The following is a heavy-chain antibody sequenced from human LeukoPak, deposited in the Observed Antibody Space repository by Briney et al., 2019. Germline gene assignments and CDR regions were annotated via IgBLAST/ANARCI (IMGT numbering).Heavy chain of an antibody. CDR3: ARDGSTDCSGGSCYPFDY. CDR2: INPNSGGT. CDR1: GYTFTGYY. Sequence: ASVKVSCKASGYTFTGYYMHWVRQAPGQGLEWMEWINPNSGGTNYAQKFQGRVTMTRDTSISTAYMELSRLRSDDTAVYYCARDGSTDCSGGSCYPFDYWGQGTLVTVSS. J-gene: IGHJ4*02. D-gene: IGHD2-15*01. V-gene: IGHV1-2*02.